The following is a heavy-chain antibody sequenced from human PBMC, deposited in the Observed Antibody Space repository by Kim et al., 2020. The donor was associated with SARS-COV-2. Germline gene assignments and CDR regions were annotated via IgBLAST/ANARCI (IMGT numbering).Heavy chain of an antibody. J-gene: IGHJ4*02. CDR3: ASYYNWNDPGRDY. CDR1: GGSISSSSYY. D-gene: IGHD1-20*01. CDR2: IYYSGST. V-gene: IGHV4-39*01. Sequence: SETLSLTCTVSGGSISSSSYYWGWIRQPPGKGLEWIGSIYYSGSTYYNPSLKSRVTISVDTSKNQFSLKLSSVTAADTAVYYCASYYNWNDPGRDYWGQGTLVTVSS.